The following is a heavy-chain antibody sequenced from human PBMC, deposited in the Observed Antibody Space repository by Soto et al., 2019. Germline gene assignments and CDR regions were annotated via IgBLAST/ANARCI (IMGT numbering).Heavy chain of an antibody. V-gene: IGHV4-59*01. CDR3: ARDFSWNYGVANLFGP. D-gene: IGHD1-7*01. J-gene: IGHJ5*02. CDR2: IYYSGST. CDR1: GGSISSYY. Sequence: QVQLQESGPGLVKPSETLSLTCTVSGGSISSYYWSWIRQPPGQGLEWIGYIYYSGSTNYNPSLKSRVTISVDTSKNQFSLKLSSVTAADTAVYYCARDFSWNYGVANLFGPWGQGTLVTVSS.